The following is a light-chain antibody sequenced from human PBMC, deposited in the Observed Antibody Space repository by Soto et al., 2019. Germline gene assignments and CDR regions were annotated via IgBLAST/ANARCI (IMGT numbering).Light chain of an antibody. J-gene: IGLJ2*01. CDR2: DVT. CDR1: SSDVGGYNY. CDR3: CSYAGSYTFEGV. Sequence: QSVLTQPRSVSGSPGQSVSISCTGTSSDVGGYNYVSWYQHHPGKAPTVMIYDVTKRPSGVPDRFSGSKSGNTASLTISGLQAEDEADYYCCSYAGSYTFEGVFGGGTKLTVL. V-gene: IGLV2-11*01.